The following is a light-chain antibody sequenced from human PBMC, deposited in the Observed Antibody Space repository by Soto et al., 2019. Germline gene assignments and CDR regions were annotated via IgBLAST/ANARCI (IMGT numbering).Light chain of an antibody. CDR1: QSVRNSY. V-gene: IGKV3-20*01. CDR3: QQCGGSPT. J-gene: IGKJ1*01. CDR2: GAS. Sequence: EIVLTQSPATLSLSPGERATLSCRASQSVRNSYLAWYQQKPGQAPRLLIYGASSRTTGIPDRFSGSGSGTDFTLTISRLEPEDFAMYYCQQCGGSPTFGQGTKVDIK.